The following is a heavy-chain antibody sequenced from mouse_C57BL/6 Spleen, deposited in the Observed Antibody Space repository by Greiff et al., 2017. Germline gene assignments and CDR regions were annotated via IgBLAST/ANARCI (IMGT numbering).Heavy chain of an antibody. Sequence: QVQLKQPGAELVKPGASVKVSCKASGYTFTSYWMHWVKQRPGQGLEWIGRIHPSDSDTNYNQKFKGKATLTVDKSSSTAYMKLSSLTSEDSAVYYCAMPHYYGSSYGYWYFDVWGTGTTVTVSS. V-gene: IGHV1-74*01. D-gene: IGHD1-1*01. J-gene: IGHJ1*03. CDR2: IHPSDSDT. CDR3: AMPHYYGSSYGYWYFDV. CDR1: GYTFTSYW.